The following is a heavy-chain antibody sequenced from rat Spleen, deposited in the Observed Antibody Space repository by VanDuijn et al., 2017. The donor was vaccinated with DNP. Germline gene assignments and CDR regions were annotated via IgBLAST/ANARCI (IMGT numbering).Heavy chain of an antibody. CDR2: IYASGGII. D-gene: IGHD1-4*01. CDR1: GFTFSSFP. V-gene: IGHV5-46*01. J-gene: IGHJ3*01. Sequence: EVQVVESGGGLVQPGRSMKLSCAASGFTFSSFPMAWVRQAPSKGLEWIAAIYASGGIIYYRDSVKGRFTISRDNAESTLYLQMNSLRSEDTATYYCSRGASGYNSNWFAYWGQGTLVTVSS. CDR3: SRGASGYNSNWFAY.